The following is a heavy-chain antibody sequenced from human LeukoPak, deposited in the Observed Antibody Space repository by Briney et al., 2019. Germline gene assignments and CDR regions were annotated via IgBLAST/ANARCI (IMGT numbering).Heavy chain of an antibody. CDR2: ISSGSFTI. J-gene: IGHJ4*02. D-gene: IGHD3-22*01. CDR3: ARDTHFQTSSGYSFDY. CDR1: GFTFSGHS. Sequence: GGSLRLSCAASGFTFSGHSMNWVRQAPGQGLEWVSYISSGSFTIYYADSVKGRFTISRDNAKNSLYLQMNSLRDEDTAVYYCARDTHFQTSSGYSFDYWGQGTLVTVSS. V-gene: IGHV3-48*02.